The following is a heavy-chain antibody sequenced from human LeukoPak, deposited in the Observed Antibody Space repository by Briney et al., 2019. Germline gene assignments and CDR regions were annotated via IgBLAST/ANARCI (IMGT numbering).Heavy chain of an antibody. CDR1: GFTFSSYE. D-gene: IGHD3-22*01. Sequence: GGSLRLSCAASGFTFSSYEMNWVRQAPGKGLEWVSVIYSGGSTYYADSVKGRFTISRDNSKNTLYLQMNSLRAEDTAVYYCASFGDSSGYYGGYFDYWGQGTLVTVSS. CDR2: IYSGGST. J-gene: IGHJ4*02. CDR3: ASFGDSSGYYGGYFDY. V-gene: IGHV3-66*02.